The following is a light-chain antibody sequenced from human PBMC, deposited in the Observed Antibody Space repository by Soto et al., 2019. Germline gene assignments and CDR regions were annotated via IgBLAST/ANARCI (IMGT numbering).Light chain of an antibody. CDR1: TIGSKS. CDR3: QVWDSRRDHSV. CDR2: DDS. V-gene: IGLV3-21*02. J-gene: IGLJ2*01. Sequence: SYELTQPPSVSVAPGQTAMITCGGNTIGSKSVHWYQQQPGQAPVLVVYDDSDRPSGIPERFSGSISENTATLTISRVEAGDEADYYCQVWDSRRDHSVFGGGTKLTVL.